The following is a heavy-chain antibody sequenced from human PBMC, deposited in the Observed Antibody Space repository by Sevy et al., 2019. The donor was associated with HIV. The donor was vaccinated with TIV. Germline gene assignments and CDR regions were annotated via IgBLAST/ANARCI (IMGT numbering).Heavy chain of an antibody. V-gene: IGHV1-24*01. CDR3: ATGFPGEYPDRGSIRCYTDYFAQ. CDR1: GHSLTGLS. Sequence: ASVKVSCKVSGHSLTGLSMHWVRQAPGKGLEWVGGFDPEDGETTYAQKFQGRVTVTEDTSTDTAYMELSSLRSDDTAVYYCATGFPGEYPDRGSIRCYTDYFAQWGQGTLVTVSS. D-gene: IGHD2-2*02. J-gene: IGHJ4*02. CDR2: FDPEDGET.